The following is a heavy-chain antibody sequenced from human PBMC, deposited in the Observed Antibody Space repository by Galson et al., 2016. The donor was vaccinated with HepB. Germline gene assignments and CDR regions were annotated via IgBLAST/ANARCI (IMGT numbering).Heavy chain of an antibody. D-gene: IGHD6-13*01. CDR3: AGDMCAAEVAYDI. CDR1: GFRFSCHG. V-gene: IGHV3-33*01. Sequence: SLRLSCAASGFRFSCHGIHWVRQAPDKGLQWVALVWHDGSRKYYGDSVKGRFTISRDNSKNTVFLQLDSLRAEDTAVYYCAGDMCAAEVAYDIWGPGTVVAVSS. CDR2: VWHDGSRK. J-gene: IGHJ3*02.